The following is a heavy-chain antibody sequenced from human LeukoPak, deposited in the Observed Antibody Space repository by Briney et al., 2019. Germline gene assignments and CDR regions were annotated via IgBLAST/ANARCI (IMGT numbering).Heavy chain of an antibody. CDR3: ASTSLTTRFDY. CDR1: GGSISSSSYY. Sequence: SETLSLTCTVSGGSISSSSYYWGWIRQPPGKGLEWIGYIHYSGSTNYNPSLKSRVTISVDTSKNQFSLKLSSVTAADTAVYYCASTSLTTRFDYWGQGTLVTVSS. CDR2: IHYSGST. J-gene: IGHJ4*02. D-gene: IGHD4-11*01. V-gene: IGHV4-61*05.